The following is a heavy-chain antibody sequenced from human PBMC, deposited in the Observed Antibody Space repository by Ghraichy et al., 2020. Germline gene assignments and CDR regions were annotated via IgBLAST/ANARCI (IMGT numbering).Heavy chain of an antibody. D-gene: IGHD3-16*02. CDR3: ARGASVWGSYRSYYFDY. J-gene: IGHJ4*02. V-gene: IGHV4-34*01. Sequence: SETLSLTCAVYGGSFSGYYWSWIRQPPGKGLEWIGEINHSGSTNYNPSLKSRVTISVDTSKNQFSLKLSSVTAADTAVYYCARGASVWGSYRSYYFDYWGQGTLVTVSS. CDR2: INHSGST. CDR1: GGSFSGYY.